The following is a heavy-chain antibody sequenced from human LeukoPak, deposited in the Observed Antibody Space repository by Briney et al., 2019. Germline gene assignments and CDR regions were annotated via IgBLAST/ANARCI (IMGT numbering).Heavy chain of an antibody. CDR1: GFTFSSYS. D-gene: IGHD4-11*01. V-gene: IGHV3-66*02. CDR2: IYSGGTA. J-gene: IGHJ4*02. Sequence: GGSLRLSCAASGFTFSSYSMNWVRQAPGKGLEWVSVIYSGGTAYYADSVKGRFTISRDNSKNTLYLQMNSLRADDTAVYYCAGTRMTTVWEVAVETFDYWGQGTLVTVSS. CDR3: AGTRMTTVWEVAVETFDY.